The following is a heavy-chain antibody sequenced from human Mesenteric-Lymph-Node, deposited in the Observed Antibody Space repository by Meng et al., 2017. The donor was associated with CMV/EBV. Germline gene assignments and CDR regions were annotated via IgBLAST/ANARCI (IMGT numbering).Heavy chain of an antibody. Sequence: GESLKISCAASGFTFSSSEMNWVRQAPGKGLEWVSYISSSGSTIYYADSVKGRFTISRDNARKSLYLQMNSLRAEDTAVYYCAREVPAASGMDVWGQGTTVTVSS. CDR1: GFTFSSSE. CDR2: ISSSGSTI. D-gene: IGHD2-2*01. V-gene: IGHV3-48*03. J-gene: IGHJ6*02. CDR3: AREVPAASGMDV.